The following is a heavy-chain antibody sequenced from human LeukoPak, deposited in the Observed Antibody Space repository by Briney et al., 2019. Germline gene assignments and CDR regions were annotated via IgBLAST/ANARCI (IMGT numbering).Heavy chain of an antibody. J-gene: IGHJ4*02. V-gene: IGHV1-2*02. CDR3: ARGQDYYGSGSYYKY. D-gene: IGHD3-10*01. Sequence: ASVKVSCKASGYTLTGYYMHWVRQAPGQGLEWMGWINPNSGGTNYAQKFQGRVTMTRDTSISTAYMELSRLRSDDTAVYYCARGQDYYGSGSYYKYWGQGTLVTVSP. CDR2: INPNSGGT. CDR1: GYTLTGYY.